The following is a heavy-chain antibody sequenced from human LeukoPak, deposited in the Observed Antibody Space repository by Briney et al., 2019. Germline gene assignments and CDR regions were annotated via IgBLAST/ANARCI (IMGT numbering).Heavy chain of an antibody. CDR1: GYTFTNNY. V-gene: IGHV1-46*01. Sequence: ASVKVSCKASGYTFTNNYLHWVRQAPGQGLEWIGMIYPRDGSTSYAQNFQGRVTVTRDTSTTTVHMELRGLRSEDTAVYYCARDQEGFDYWGQGTVVTVSS. CDR3: ARDQEGFDY. J-gene: IGHJ4*02. CDR2: IYPRDGST.